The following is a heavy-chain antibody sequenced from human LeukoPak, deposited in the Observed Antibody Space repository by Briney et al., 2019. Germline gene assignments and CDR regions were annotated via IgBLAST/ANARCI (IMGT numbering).Heavy chain of an antibody. CDR3: ARDLSATWYALAY. D-gene: IGHD6-13*01. CDR1: GFSNADYG. Sequence: AGSLRLSCAGAGFSNADYGLSRVRPGPGKGLEWGAGIDLNGDALQYADSVKGRFTISRDNAKNSLYLQMNTLRPEDTAVYYCARDLSATWYALAYWGQGTLVTVSS. J-gene: IGHJ4*02. V-gene: IGHV3-20*04. CDR2: IDLNGDAL.